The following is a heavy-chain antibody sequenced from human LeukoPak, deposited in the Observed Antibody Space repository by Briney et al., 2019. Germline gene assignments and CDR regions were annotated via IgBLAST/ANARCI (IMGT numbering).Heavy chain of an antibody. Sequence: GGSLRFSCAASGFTFRSYSMKWVRQAPGKGLEWVSSISSSSSYIYYADSVKGRFTISRDNAKNLLYLQMNSLRAEDTAVYYCARYSDTGYSSSWYSTPFDYWGQGTLVTVSS. CDR2: ISSSSSYI. J-gene: IGHJ4*02. CDR3: ARYSDTGYSSSWYSTPFDY. CDR1: GFTFRSYS. D-gene: IGHD6-13*01. V-gene: IGHV3-21*06.